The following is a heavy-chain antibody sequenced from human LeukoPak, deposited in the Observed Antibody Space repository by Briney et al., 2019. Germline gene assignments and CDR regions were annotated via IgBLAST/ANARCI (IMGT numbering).Heavy chain of an antibody. CDR2: ISSFGSTI. J-gene: IGHJ3*02. Sequence: QPGGSLRLSCAASGFTFSSFEMNWVRQAPGKGLGWVSYISSFGSTIYYADSVKGRFTVSRDNAKDLLCLQMNSLRAEDTAVYYCARDLWYSGSRAPPRAFDIWGQGTMVTVSS. V-gene: IGHV3-48*03. CDR1: GFTFSSFE. CDR3: ARDLWYSGSRAPPRAFDI. D-gene: IGHD1-26*01.